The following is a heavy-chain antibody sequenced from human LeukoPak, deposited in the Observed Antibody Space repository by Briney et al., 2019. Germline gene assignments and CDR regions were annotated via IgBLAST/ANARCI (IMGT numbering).Heavy chain of an antibody. V-gene: IGHV4-61*08. J-gene: IGHJ4*02. CDR2: IYYISNT. CDR3: AAYCSGGSCYSG. Sequence: SETLSLTCTVSGASVGSAGYYWSWIRQPPGGGLEWIGYIYYISNTNYNPSLKSRVTISVDTSKNQFSLKLSSVTAADTAVYYCAAYCSGGSCYSGWGQGTLVTVSS. D-gene: IGHD2-15*01. CDR1: GASVGSAGYY.